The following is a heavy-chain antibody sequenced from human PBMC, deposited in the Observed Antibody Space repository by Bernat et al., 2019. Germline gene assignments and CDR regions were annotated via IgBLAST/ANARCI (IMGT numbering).Heavy chain of an antibody. V-gene: IGHV4-39*01. Sequence: QLQLQESGPGLVKPSETLSLTCTVSGGSISSSSYYWGWIRQPPGKGLEWIGSIYYSGSTYYNPSLKSRVTISVDTSKNQFSLKLSSVTAADTAVYYCTLREGDYSNYYWYFDLWGRGTLVTVSS. CDR1: GGSISSSSYY. CDR3: TLREGDYSNYYWYFDL. CDR2: IYYSGST. J-gene: IGHJ2*01. D-gene: IGHD4-11*01.